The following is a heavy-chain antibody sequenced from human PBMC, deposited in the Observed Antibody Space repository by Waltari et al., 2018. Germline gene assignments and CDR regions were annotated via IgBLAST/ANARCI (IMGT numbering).Heavy chain of an antibody. CDR2: IYLSANI. Sequence: QVQLQESGPGLVKPSETLSLPCTVSGSSISSYYWTWIRQPVGKGLEWIGRIYLSANINYSPSLKSRVTMSVDTSKNQFSLKLTSVTAADTAVYYCARNRGGERFDYWGQGILVTVSS. V-gene: IGHV4-4*07. CDR1: GSSISSYY. D-gene: IGHD2-21*01. J-gene: IGHJ4*02. CDR3: ARNRGGERFDY.